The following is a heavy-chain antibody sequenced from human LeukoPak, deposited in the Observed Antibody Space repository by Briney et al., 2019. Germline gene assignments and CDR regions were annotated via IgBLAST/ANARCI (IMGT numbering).Heavy chain of an antibody. CDR2: IIPTFGTI. CDR3: ARERRGWFYFDL. V-gene: IGHV1-46*01. J-gene: IGHJ4*02. CDR1: GYTFTTYY. D-gene: IGHD6-19*01. Sequence: ASVKVSCKASGYTFTTYYMHWVRQAPGQGLEWMGKIIPTFGTINYAQKFQGRVTITADESTTTAYMEVTSLTSEDTGVYYCARERRGWFYFDLWGQGTLVTVSS.